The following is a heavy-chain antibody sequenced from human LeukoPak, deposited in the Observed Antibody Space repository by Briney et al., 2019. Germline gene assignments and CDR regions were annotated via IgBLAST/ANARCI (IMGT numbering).Heavy chain of an antibody. Sequence: PGGSLRLSCAASGFTFSTYSMNWVRQAPGEGLEWVSYINSDSSNIYYAASVKGRFTISRDNARNSLFLQMNSLTAEDTAVYYCARENGGSGSYWGQGTLVTVSS. J-gene: IGHJ4*02. V-gene: IGHV3-48*04. D-gene: IGHD3-10*01. CDR2: INSDSSNI. CDR3: ARENGGSGSY. CDR1: GFTFSTYS.